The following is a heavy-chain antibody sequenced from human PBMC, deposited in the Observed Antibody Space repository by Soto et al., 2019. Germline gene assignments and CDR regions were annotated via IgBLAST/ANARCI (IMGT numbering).Heavy chain of an antibody. D-gene: IGHD3-16*02. J-gene: IGHJ6*02. CDR2: ISYDGSNK. V-gene: IGHV3-30-3*01. CDR1: GFTFSSYA. Sequence: QVQLVESGGGVVQPGRSLRLSCAASGFTFSSYAMHWVRQAPGKGLEWVAVISYDGSNKYYADSVKGRFTISRDNSKNTLYLQMNSLRAEDTAVYYCARDGKKCDYVWGSYRYTWGYYYYGMDVWGQGTTVTVSS. CDR3: ARDGKKCDYVWGSYRYTWGYYYYGMDV.